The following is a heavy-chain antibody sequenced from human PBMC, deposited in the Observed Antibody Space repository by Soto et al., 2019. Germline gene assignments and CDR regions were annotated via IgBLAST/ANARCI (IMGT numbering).Heavy chain of an antibody. J-gene: IGHJ6*02. CDR1: GFTFSSYA. V-gene: IGHV3-30-3*01. CDR3: ASSGDGSYYYYYYGMDV. CDR2: ISYDGSNK. Sequence: XXSLRLSCAASGFTFSSYAMHWVLQAPGKGLEWVAVISYDGSNKYYADSVKGRFTISRDNSKNTLYLQMNSLRAEDKAVYYCASSGDGSYYYYYYGMDVWGQGTTVTVSS. D-gene: IGHD1-26*01.